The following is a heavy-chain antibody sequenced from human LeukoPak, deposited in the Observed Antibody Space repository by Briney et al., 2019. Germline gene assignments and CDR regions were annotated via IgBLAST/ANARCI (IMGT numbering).Heavy chain of an antibody. CDR1: GYTFTGYY. CDR3: ARDPIVVVTAITYNWFDP. D-gene: IGHD2-21*02. V-gene: IGHV1-2*02. CDR2: INPNSGGT. Sequence: PGASVKVSCKASGYTFTGYYMHWVRQAPGQGLEWMGWINPNSGGTNYAQKFQGRVTMTRDTSISTAYMELSRLRSDDTAVYYCARDPIVVVTAITYNWFDPWGQGTLVTVSS. J-gene: IGHJ5*02.